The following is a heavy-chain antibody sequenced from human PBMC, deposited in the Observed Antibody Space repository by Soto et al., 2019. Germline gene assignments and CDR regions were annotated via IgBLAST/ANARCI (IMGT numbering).Heavy chain of an antibody. Sequence: EGSLRLSCAASGFTFSNAWMNWVRQAPGKGLEWVGRIKSKTDGGTTDYAAPVKGRFTISRDDSKNTLYLQMNSLKTEDTAVYYGTKASEGFEVVTDHWGQGTLVTVSS. D-gene: IGHD3-3*01. J-gene: IGHJ4*02. CDR1: GFTFSNAW. CDR3: TKASEGFEVVTDH. V-gene: IGHV3-15*07. CDR2: IKSKTDGGTT.